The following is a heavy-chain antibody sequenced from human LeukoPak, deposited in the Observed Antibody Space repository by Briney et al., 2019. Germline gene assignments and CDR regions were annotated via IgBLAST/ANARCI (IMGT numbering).Heavy chain of an antibody. J-gene: IGHJ2*01. Sequence: GGSLRLSCAASGFTFSSYAMHWVRQAPGKGLEWVAVISYDGSNKYYADSVKGRFTISRDNAKNSLYLQMNSLRAEDTAVYYCARGYYGDLWGRGTLVTVSS. CDR3: ARGYYGDL. CDR2: ISYDGSNK. CDR1: GFTFSSYA. V-gene: IGHV3-30*04. D-gene: IGHD4-17*01.